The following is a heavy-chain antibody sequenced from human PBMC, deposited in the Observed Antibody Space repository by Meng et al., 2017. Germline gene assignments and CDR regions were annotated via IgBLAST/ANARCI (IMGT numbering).Heavy chain of an antibody. D-gene: IGHD6-19*01. Sequence: SETLSLTCTVSGGSISSYYWSWIRQPPGKGLEWIGYIYYSGSTNYNPSLKSRVTISVDTSKNQFSLKLSSVTAADTAVYYCARARIAVAGTSPSDYWGQGTLVTVSS. CDR2: IYYSGST. J-gene: IGHJ4*02. CDR1: GGSISSYY. CDR3: ARARIAVAGTSPSDY. V-gene: IGHV4-59*01.